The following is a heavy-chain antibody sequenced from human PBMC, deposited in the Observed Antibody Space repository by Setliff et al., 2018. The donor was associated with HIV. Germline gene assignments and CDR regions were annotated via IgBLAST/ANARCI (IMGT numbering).Heavy chain of an antibody. D-gene: IGHD4-17*01. CDR3: ARVIDYGVLYWFYYMDV. V-gene: IGHV1-18*01. Sequence: ASVKVSCKASGYTLTNYGISWVRQAPGQGLEWMGWISDDNGDTNYAQKLQGRVTMTTDTSTSTAYMELRSLRSDDTAVYYWARVIDYGVLYWFYYMDVWGKGTTVTVSS. CDR1: GYTLTNYG. J-gene: IGHJ6*03. CDR2: ISDDNGDT.